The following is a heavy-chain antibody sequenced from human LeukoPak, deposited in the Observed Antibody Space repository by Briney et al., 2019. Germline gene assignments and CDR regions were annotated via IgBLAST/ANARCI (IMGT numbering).Heavy chain of an antibody. CDR2: ISSSSSYI. CDR1: GFTFSSYS. Sequence: GGSLRLSCAASGFTFSSYSMNWVRQAPGKGLEWVSSISSSSSYIYYADSVKGRFTISRDNAKNSLYLQMNSLRAEDTAVYYCARDTVVTPVGDYWGQGTLVTVSS. D-gene: IGHD4-23*01. J-gene: IGHJ4*02. CDR3: ARDTVVTPVGDY. V-gene: IGHV3-21*01.